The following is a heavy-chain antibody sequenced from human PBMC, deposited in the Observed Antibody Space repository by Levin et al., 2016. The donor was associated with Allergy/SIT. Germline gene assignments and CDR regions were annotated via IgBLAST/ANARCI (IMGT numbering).Heavy chain of an antibody. CDR3: VRVQRATEENNWNYFDH. V-gene: IGHV3-74*03. D-gene: IGHD3-3*01. J-gene: IGHJ4*02. CDR2: IKTDGSST. Sequence: VRQAPGKGLVWVSRIKTDGSSTTYADSVKGRFTISRDNAKNMLYLQMNSLRADDTAVYYCVRVQRATEENNWNYFDHWGQGTLVTVSS.